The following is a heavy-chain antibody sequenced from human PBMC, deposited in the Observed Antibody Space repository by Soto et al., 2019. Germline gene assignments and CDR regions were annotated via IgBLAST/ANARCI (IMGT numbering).Heavy chain of an antibody. V-gene: IGHV3-23*01. J-gene: IGHJ5*02. CDR3: AKAEYSGYDGLLDP. CDR2: ISGSGDST. D-gene: IGHD5-12*01. CDR1: RCMFVNYA. Sequence: PGGSLRLSCAASRCMFVNYAMSWVRQATGKGLEWVSAISGSGDSTFYADSVKGRFTISRDNSKNTLSLQMNSLRAEDTATYYCAKAEYSGYDGLLDPWGQGTLVTVSS.